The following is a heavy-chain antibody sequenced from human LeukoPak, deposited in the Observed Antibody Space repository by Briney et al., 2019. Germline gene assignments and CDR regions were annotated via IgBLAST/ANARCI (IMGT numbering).Heavy chain of an antibody. D-gene: IGHD2-21*02. V-gene: IGHV3-7*01. CDR1: GFTFNRCW. CDR2: INPDGRDT. CDR3: TSWGDTTAEYFQR. Sequence: GGSLRLSCVVSGFTFNRCWMNWVRQAPGKGLEWVAHINPDGRDTYYVDTVKGRFTISRDNAQNSMYLQMNSLRVEDTAVYYCTSWGDTTAEYFQRWGQGTLVTVSS. J-gene: IGHJ1*01.